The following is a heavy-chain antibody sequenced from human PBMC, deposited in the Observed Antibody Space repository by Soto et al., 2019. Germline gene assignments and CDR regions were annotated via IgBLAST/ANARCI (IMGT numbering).Heavy chain of an antibody. D-gene: IGHD1-7*01. J-gene: IGHJ2*01. CDR2: ISYDGSNK. CDR3: AKGLELLFGWYFDL. CDR1: GFTFSSYG. Sequence: QVQLVESGGGVVQPGRSLRLSCAASGFTFSSYGIHWVRQAPGKGLEWVAVISYDGSNKYYADSVKGRFTISRDNSKNTLYLQMNRLRPEYTAVYYCAKGLELLFGWYFDLWGRGTLVTVSS. V-gene: IGHV3-30*18.